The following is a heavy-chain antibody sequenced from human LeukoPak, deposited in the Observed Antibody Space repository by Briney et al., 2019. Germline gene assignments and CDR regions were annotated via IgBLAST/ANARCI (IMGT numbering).Heavy chain of an antibody. Sequence: GGSLRLSCAASGFTFSSYEMNWVRQAPGKGLEWVSYISSSGSTIYYADSVKGRFTISRDNAKNSLYLQMNSLRAEDTAVYYCARFAVAAAVRGWYFDLWGRGTLVTVSS. D-gene: IGHD6-13*01. V-gene: IGHV3-48*03. J-gene: IGHJ2*01. CDR3: ARFAVAAAVRGWYFDL. CDR2: ISSSGSTI. CDR1: GFTFSSYE.